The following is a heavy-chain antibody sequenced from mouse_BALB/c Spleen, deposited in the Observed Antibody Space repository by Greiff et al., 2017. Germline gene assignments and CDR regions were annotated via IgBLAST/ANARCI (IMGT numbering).Heavy chain of an antibody. CDR1: GFTFSSFG. D-gene: IGHD2-9*01. V-gene: IGHV5-17*02. CDR2: ISSGSSTI. CDR3: ARSASYYGYDGYYFDY. J-gene: IGHJ2*01. Sequence: EVKLMESGGGLVQPGGSRKLSCAASGFTFSSFGMHWVRQAPEKGLEWVAYISSGSSTIYYADTVKGRFTISRDNPKNTLFLQMTSLRSEDTAMYYCARSASYYGYDGYYFDYWGQGTTLTVSS.